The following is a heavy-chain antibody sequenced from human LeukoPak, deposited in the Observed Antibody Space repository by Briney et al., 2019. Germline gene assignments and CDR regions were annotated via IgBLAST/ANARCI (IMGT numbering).Heavy chain of an antibody. Sequence: GGSLRLSCAASRFIFDDYAMHWVRHAPGKGLEWVSGMSWNSVSIVYADSVKGRFTISRDNAKNSLYLQMNSLRPEDTALYFCTKGDSTSWLQENWFDPWGQGTLVTVSS. V-gene: IGHV3-9*01. CDR2: MSWNSVSI. CDR1: RFIFDDYA. J-gene: IGHJ5*02. D-gene: IGHD6-13*01. CDR3: TKGDSTSWLQENWFDP.